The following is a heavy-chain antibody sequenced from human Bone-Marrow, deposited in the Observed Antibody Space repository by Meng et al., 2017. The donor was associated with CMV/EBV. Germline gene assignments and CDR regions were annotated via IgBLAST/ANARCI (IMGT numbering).Heavy chain of an antibody. J-gene: IGHJ3*01. CDR3: AHSPSYCGADCYDALHL. CDR1: LSLSTSGVG. D-gene: IGHD2-21*02. CDR2: IYWDDDK. V-gene: IGHV2-5*02. Sequence: LSLSTSGVGAGWIRQPPGKALEWLALIYWDDDKRYSPSLKSRLTITKDTSKNQVVLTMTNMDPVDSATYYCAHSPSYCGADCYDALHLWGQGTMVTVSS.